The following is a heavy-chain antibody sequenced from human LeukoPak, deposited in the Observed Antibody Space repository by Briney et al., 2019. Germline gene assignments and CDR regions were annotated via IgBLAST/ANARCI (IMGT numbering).Heavy chain of an antibody. CDR2: INPNSGDT. CDR3: ARARSGTQDY. V-gene: IGHV1-2*02. CDR1: GYTFTSYY. J-gene: IGHJ4*02. D-gene: IGHD6-13*01. Sequence: GASVKVSFTASGYTFTSYYMHWVRQAPGQGLEWMGCINPNSGDTNYAQKSQGRVTMTRDTSISTAYMNLTRLRSDDTAVYFCARARSGTQDYWGQGTLVTVSS.